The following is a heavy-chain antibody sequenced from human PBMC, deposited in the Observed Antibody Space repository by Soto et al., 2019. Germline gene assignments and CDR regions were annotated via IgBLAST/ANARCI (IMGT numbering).Heavy chain of an antibody. CDR2: VYYTGGRT. CDR3: ARGGTSSIFNP. Sequence: SETLSLTCTFSGGSISTYYWILVRPPPGRGLERIGYVYYTGGRTNYNPSLTSRVSISGDTSKNQLSLKLTSVTAAVTAVYYCARGGTSSIFNPWGQGTLVTVSS. D-gene: IGHD6-13*01. J-gene: IGHJ5*02. V-gene: IGHV4-59*01. CDR1: GGSISTYY.